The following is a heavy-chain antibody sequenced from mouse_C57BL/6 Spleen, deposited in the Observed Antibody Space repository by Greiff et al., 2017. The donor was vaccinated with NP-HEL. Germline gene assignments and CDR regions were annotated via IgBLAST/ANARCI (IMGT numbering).Heavy chain of an antibody. V-gene: IGHV1-26*01. CDR1: GYTFTDYY. Sequence: EVQLQQSGPELVKPGASVKISCKASGYTFTDYYMNWVKQSHGKSLEWIGDINPNNGGTSYNQKFKGKATLTVDKSSSTAYMELRSLTSEDSAVYYCARDLYYSNTGYWGQGTTLTVSS. CDR2: INPNNGGT. D-gene: IGHD2-5*01. CDR3: ARDLYYSNTGY. J-gene: IGHJ2*01.